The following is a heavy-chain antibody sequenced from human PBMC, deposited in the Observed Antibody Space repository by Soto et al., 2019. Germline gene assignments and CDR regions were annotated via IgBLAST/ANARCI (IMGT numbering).Heavy chain of an antibody. V-gene: IGHV4-34*01. CDR3: STRAYDTNGYYRFDP. J-gene: IGHJ5*01. CDR1: GGSFSGHS. D-gene: IGHD3-22*01. Sequence: SETLSLTCAVYGGSFSGHSWTWIRQSPGKGLEWIGDINHSGKVNYSPSLKSRVTISLDTSKNQFSLTLSAVTAADTAMYYCSTRAYDTNGYYRFDPWGQGTLVTVSS. CDR2: INHSGKV.